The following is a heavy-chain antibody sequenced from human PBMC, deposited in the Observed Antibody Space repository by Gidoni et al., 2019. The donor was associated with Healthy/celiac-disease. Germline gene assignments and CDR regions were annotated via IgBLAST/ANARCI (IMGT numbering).Heavy chain of an antibody. Sequence: QVQLQQWGAGLLKPSETLSLTCAVYGGSFSGYYWSWIRQPPGKGLEWIGEINHSGSTNYNPSLKSRVTISVDTSKNQFSLKLSSVTAADTAVYYCARCSGYDAGFDYWGQGTLVTVSS. CDR3: ARCSGYDAGFDY. CDR2: INHSGST. J-gene: IGHJ4*02. CDR1: GGSFSGYY. V-gene: IGHV4-34*01. D-gene: IGHD5-12*01.